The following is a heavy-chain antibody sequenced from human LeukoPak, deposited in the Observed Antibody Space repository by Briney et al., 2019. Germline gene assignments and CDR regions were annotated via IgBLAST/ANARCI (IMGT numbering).Heavy chain of an antibody. CDR1: GYSISSGYY. CDR2: IYHSGST. D-gene: IGHD3-3*01. J-gene: IGHJ6*03. CDR3: ARGVYKRFLEWYKIESYYYMDV. V-gene: IGHV4-38-2*02. Sequence: SETLSLTCTVSGYSISSGYYWGWIRQPPGKGLEWIGSIYHSGSTYYNPSLKSRVTISVDTSKNQFSLKLSSVTAADTAVYYCARGVYKRFLEWYKIESYYYMDVWGKGTTVTVSS.